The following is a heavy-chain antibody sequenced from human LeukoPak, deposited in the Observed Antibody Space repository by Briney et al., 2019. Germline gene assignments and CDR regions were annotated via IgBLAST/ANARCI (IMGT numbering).Heavy chain of an antibody. J-gene: IGHJ4*02. CDR1: GFTFSSYA. V-gene: IGHV3-23*01. D-gene: IGHD3-22*01. Sequence: GGSLRLSCAASGFTFSSYAMSWVRQAPGKGLEWDSAISAGGSTYYADSVKGRFTISRDNSKNTLYLQMNSLRAEDTGVYYCAKRGQYYYDSSGYYYQDWGQGTLVIVSS. CDR2: ISAGGST. CDR3: AKRGQYYYDSSGYYYQD.